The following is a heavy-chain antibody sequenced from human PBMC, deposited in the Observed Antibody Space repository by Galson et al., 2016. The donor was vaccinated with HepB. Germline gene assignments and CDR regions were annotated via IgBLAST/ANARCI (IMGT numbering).Heavy chain of an antibody. CDR3: GKHGGFDY. CDR2: ISYDGSNK. J-gene: IGHJ4*02. CDR1: GFTFSSYA. Sequence: SLRLSCAVSGFTFSSYAMHWVRQAPGKGLEWVAVISYDGSNKYHADFVKGRFTISRDKSKKTLYLYMNNLTAGDTAIYYCGKHGGFDYWGQGALVTVSS. D-gene: IGHD3-16*01. V-gene: IGHV3-30-3*01.